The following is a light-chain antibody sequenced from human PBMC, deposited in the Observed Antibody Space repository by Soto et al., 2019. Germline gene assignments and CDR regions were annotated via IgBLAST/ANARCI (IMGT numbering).Light chain of an antibody. V-gene: IGLV1-47*02. CDR2: SNN. CDR1: GSNIGTFY. J-gene: IGLJ2*01. CDR3: TAWDDNLSAVL. Sequence: HSVLTQSPSASATPGQGVSITCSGSGSNIGTFYVSWYQHVPGTAPRLLIYSNNQRPSGVPDRFSGSKSGTSASLAISGLRSEDEAYYYCTAWDDNLSAVLFGGGTKVTV.